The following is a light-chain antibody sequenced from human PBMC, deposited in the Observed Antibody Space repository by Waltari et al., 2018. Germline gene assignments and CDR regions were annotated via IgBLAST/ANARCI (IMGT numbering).Light chain of an antibody. CDR2: KAC. CDR1: ENVNNY. V-gene: IGKV1-39*01. J-gene: IGKJ3*01. Sequence: DIQMTQSPSSLSASVGDRVTITCRASENVNNYLHWYQQKPGKAPNLLIYKACTLQSGVPSLFNRSGSGTDYTFTISNLQSEDVATYYCQHGYSTPPFTFGPGTKLDTK. CDR3: QHGYSTPPFT.